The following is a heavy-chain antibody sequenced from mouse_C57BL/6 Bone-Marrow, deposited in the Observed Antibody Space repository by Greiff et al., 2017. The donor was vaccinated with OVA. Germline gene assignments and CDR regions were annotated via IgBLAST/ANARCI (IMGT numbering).Heavy chain of an antibody. CDR3: ARDYYGSSYSSYWYFDV. V-gene: IGHV1-61*01. CDR2: IYPSDSET. J-gene: IGHJ1*03. Sequence: QVQLQQPGAELVRPGSSVKLSCKASGYTFTSYWMDWVKQRPGQGLEWIGNIYPSDSETHYNQKFKDKATLTVDKSSSTAYMQLSSLTSEDSAVYYCARDYYGSSYSSYWYFDVWGTGTTVTVSS. CDR1: GYTFTSYW. D-gene: IGHD1-1*01.